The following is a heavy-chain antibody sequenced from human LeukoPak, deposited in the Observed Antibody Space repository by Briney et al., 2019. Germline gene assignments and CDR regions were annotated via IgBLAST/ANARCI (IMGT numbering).Heavy chain of an antibody. CDR2: ISGDGRNI. V-gene: IGHV3-30*03. CDR1: GYTFSSYA. D-gene: IGHD5-12*01. J-gene: IGHJ3*02. CDR3: ASQLPYSGYYDAFDI. Sequence: GRSLRLSCAASGYTFSSYAIHWVRQAPGKGLEWVAAISGDGRNIYYADSVKGRFTISRDNAKNSLYLQMNSLRDEDTAVYYCASQLPYSGYYDAFDIWGQGTMVTVSS.